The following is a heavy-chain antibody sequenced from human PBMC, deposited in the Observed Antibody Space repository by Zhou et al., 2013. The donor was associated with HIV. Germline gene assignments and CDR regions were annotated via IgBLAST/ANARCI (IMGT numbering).Heavy chain of an antibody. CDR1: GYTFTGYY. CDR2: INPNSGGT. V-gene: IGHV1-2*02. J-gene: IGHJ3*02. CDR3: ARDLWTGNDAFDI. D-gene: IGHD3-9*01. Sequence: QVQLVQSGAEVKKPGASVILSCKASGYTFTGYYMHWVRQAPGQGLEWMGWINPNSGGTNYAQKFQGRVTMTRDTSISTAYMELSGLRSDDAAVYYCARDLWTGNDAFDIWGQGTNGHRLF.